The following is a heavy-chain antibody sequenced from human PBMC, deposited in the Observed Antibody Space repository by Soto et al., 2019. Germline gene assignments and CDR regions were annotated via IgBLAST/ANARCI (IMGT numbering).Heavy chain of an antibody. V-gene: IGHV1-69*13. CDR2: IIPIFGTA. CDR1: GGTFSSYA. J-gene: IGHJ5*02. CDR3: ARANRQLETGVVSFDP. D-gene: IGHD6-13*01. Sequence: GASVKVSCKASGGTFSSYAISWVRQAPGQGLEWMGGIIPIFGTANYAQKFQGRVTITADESTSTAYMELSSLRSEDTAVYYCARANRQLETGVVSFDPWGQGTLVTVSS.